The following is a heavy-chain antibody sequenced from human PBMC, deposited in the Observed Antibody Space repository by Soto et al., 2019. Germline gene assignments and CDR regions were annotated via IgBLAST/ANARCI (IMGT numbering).Heavy chain of an antibody. CDR3: ARDGELGYCSGGSCYSLSSFDN. J-gene: IGHJ4*02. CDR2: IWYDGSNK. V-gene: IGHV3-33*01. Sequence: QVQLVESGGGVVQPGRSLRLSCAASGFTFSSYGMHWVRQAPGKGLEWVAVIWYDGSNKYYADSVKGRFTISRDNSKNTLYLQMNSLRAEDTAVYYCARDGELGYCSGGSCYSLSSFDNWGQGTLVTVSS. CDR1: GFTFSSYG. D-gene: IGHD2-15*01.